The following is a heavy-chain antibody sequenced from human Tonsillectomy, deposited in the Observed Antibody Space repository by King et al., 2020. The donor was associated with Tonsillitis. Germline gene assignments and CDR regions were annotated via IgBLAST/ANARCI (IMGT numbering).Heavy chain of an antibody. J-gene: IGHJ4*02. CDR2: ISSYGGST. D-gene: IGHD3-22*01. CDR3: VKGGEGYSYYDSSGPVDY. Sequence: VQLVESGGGLVQRGGSLRLSCSASGFTFSSHSMHWVRQAPGKGLEYLSAISSYGGSTYYADSVKGRFTISRDNSKNTLYLQMTSLRAEDTAVYYCVKGGEGYSYYDSSGPVDYWGQGTLVTVSS. CDR1: GFTFSSHS. V-gene: IGHV3-64D*06.